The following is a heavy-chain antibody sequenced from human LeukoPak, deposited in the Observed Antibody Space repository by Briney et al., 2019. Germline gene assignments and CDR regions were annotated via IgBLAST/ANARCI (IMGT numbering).Heavy chain of an antibody. J-gene: IGHJ6*02. CDR1: GFTFGSYA. CDR2: ISGSGDRT. Sequence: GGSLRLSCAASGFTFGSYAMSWVRQAPGKGLEWVSDISGSGDRTNQADSVKGRFTISRDNSKNTLYLQMNSLRAEDTAVYYCAKGGSGYYYNNGMDVWGQGTTVTVSS. V-gene: IGHV3-23*01. CDR3: AKGGSGYYYNNGMDV. D-gene: IGHD3-3*01.